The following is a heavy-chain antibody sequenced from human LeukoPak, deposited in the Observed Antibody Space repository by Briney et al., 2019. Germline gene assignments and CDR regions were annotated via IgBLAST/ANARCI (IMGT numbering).Heavy chain of an antibody. D-gene: IGHD1-26*01. CDR1: GGSISSSSYY. CDR2: IFYSGST. CDR3: AVYSGSYYRVDY. J-gene: IGHJ4*02. Sequence: RASETLSLTCTVSGGSISSSSYYWGWIRQPPGKGLEWIGSIFYSGSTYYNPSLKSRVTISVDTSRNQFSLKLSSATAADTAVFYCAVYSGSYYRVDYWGQGTLVTVSS. V-gene: IGHV4-39*01.